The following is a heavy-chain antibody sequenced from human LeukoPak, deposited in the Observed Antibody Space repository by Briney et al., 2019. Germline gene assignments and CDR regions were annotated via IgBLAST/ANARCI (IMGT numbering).Heavy chain of an antibody. Sequence: PGGSLRPSCAASGFTVSTYYMTWVRQAPGKGLECVSVIYSGGSTYYADSVKGRFTASRDNSKNTLYLQMNSLRAEDTAMYYCARGLGYCTSTTCLLPFDYWGQGTLVTVSS. D-gene: IGHD2-2*01. CDR3: ARGLGYCTSTTCLLPFDY. CDR1: GFTVSTYY. CDR2: IYSGGST. J-gene: IGHJ4*02. V-gene: IGHV3-53*01.